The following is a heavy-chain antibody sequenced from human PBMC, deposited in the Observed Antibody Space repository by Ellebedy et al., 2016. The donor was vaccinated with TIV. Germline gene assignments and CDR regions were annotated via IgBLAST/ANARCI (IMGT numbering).Heavy chain of an antibody. CDR1: GFALVDY. J-gene: IGHJ3*02. CDR3: AKDYRNKGFEI. D-gene: IGHD1/OR15-1a*01. CDR2: ISGDGTST. Sequence: GESLKISCTASGFALVDYMSWTRQAPGKGLESISYISGDGTSTFYTDSVKGRFTVSRDNAKNSLYLQMNNLRADDTAIYYCAKDYRNKGFEIWGQGTMVTVSS. V-gene: IGHV3-11*01.